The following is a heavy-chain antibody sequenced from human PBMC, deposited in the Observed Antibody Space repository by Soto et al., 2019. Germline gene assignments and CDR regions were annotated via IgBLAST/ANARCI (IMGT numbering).Heavy chain of an antibody. CDR1: GYSFTNYG. CDR3: ARDSSYNDFWGGVMEPYSHKMDV. Sequence: QVLLMQSRAEVKKPGASLKVSCKTSGYSFTNYGISWVRQAPGQGLEWMGWSSANNGDTKFAQKVQDRVSLTIDTSTSTAYMELWSLRTDDTAVYYCARDSSYNDFWGGVMEPYSHKMDVWGQGTTVTVSS. J-gene: IGHJ6*02. D-gene: IGHD3-3*01. V-gene: IGHV1-18*01. CDR2: SSANNGDT.